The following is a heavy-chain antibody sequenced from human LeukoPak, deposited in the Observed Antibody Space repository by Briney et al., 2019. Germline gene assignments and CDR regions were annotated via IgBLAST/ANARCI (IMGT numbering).Heavy chain of an antibody. CDR1: QFTFSSSG. CDR2: ITGSGATT. V-gene: IGHV3-23*01. Sequence: GGSLRLSCAASQFTFSSSGMAWVRQSPEKGLEWVSAITGSGATTYYADSVKGRFTISRDNSKSTVSLQMNSLRAEDTAIYYCAKMQGYFDYWGRGTLVAVSS. CDR3: AKMQGYFDY. J-gene: IGHJ4*02.